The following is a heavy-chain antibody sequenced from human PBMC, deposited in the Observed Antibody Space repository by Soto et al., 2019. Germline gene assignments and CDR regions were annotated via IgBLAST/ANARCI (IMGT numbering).Heavy chain of an antibody. CDR3: ARLPDY. Sequence: EVQLVQSGAEVKKPGESLKISCKGSGYTFSTYYISWVRQMPGKGLEWMGRIDPSDSHATYSPSFQGHVTMSVDKSINTAYLHWSSLKASDTAVYYCARLPDYWGQGTLVTVSS. J-gene: IGHJ4*02. CDR2: IDPSDSHA. V-gene: IGHV5-10-1*01. CDR1: GYTFSTYY.